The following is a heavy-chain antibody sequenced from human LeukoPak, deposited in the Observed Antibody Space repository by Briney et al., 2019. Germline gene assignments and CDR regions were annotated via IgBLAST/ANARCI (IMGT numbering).Heavy chain of an antibody. CDR3: ASYGSGSYRFDP. Sequence: SETLSLTCTVSGGSISSGNYYWSWIRQHPGKGLEWIGYIHHSGSTYYNPSLKSRIIISVDTSKNQFSLKLNSVTAADTAVYYCASYGSGSYRFDPWGQGTLVTVSS. J-gene: IGHJ5*02. V-gene: IGHV4-31*03. D-gene: IGHD3-10*01. CDR2: IHHSGST. CDR1: GGSISSGNYY.